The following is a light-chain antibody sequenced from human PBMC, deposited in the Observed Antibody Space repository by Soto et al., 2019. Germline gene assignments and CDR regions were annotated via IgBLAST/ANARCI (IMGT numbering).Light chain of an antibody. CDR2: DAS. CDR3: QQYNSYPLT. CDR1: QSVSTW. V-gene: IGKV1-5*01. J-gene: IGKJ4*01. Sequence: STLSASVGDRVTITCRASQSVSTWLAWYQQKPGKAPKFLIYDASSLESGVPSRFSGSGSGTEFTLTISSLQPDDFASYYCQQYNSYPLTFGGGTKVDIK.